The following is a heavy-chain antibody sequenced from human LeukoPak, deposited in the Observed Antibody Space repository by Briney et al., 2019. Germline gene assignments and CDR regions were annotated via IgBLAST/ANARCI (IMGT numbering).Heavy chain of an antibody. CDR3: VRDYDIFDY. CDR2: IKEDGSGK. Sequence: GGSLRLSCAASGFTFSTYWMSWVRQAPGKGLEWVANIKEDGSGKYYVDSVKGRFSISRDNAKNSLYLQINSLRAEDTAVYFCVRDYDIFDYWGQGTLVTVSS. D-gene: IGHD3-9*01. CDR1: GFTFSTYW. V-gene: IGHV3-7*01. J-gene: IGHJ4*02.